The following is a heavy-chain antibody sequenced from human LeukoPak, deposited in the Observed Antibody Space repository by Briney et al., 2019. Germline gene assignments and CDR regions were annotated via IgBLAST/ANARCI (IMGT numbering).Heavy chain of an antibody. J-gene: IGHJ5*02. V-gene: IGHV1-18*01. Sequence: ASVKVSCKASGYTFTSYGISWVRQAPGQGLEWMGWISAYNGNTNYAQKLQGRVAMTTDTSTSTAYMELRSLRSDDTAVYYCARDRYLIPSFDPWGQGTLVTVSS. CDR3: ARDRYLIPSFDP. CDR2: ISAYNGNT. CDR1: GYTFTSYG. D-gene: IGHD3-9*01.